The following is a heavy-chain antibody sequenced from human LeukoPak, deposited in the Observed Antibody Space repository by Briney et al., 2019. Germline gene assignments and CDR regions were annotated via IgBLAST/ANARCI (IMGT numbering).Heavy chain of an antibody. CDR1: GFTFSSYG. D-gene: IGHD2-8*01. CDR3: AKCGPSGVAGSPYYYYMDV. V-gene: IGHV3-30*02. CDR2: IRYDGSNK. J-gene: IGHJ6*03. Sequence: GGSLRLSCAASGFTFSSYGMHWVRQAPGKGLEWVAFIRYDGSNKYYADSVKGRFTISRDNSKNTLHLQMNSLRAEDTAVYYCAKCGPSGVAGSPYYYYMDVWGKGTTVTVSS.